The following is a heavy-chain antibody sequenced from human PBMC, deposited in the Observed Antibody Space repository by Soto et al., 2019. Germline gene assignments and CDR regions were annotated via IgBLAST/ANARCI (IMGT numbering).Heavy chain of an antibody. J-gene: IGHJ6*02. D-gene: IGHD6-13*01. V-gene: IGHV3-48*03. CDR1: GFTFSSYE. Sequence: WGSLRLSCAASGFTFSSYEMNWVRQAPGKGLEWVSYISSSGSTIYYADSVKGRFTISRDNAKNSLYLQMNSLRAEDTAVYYCASSYSSSWTYYGMDVWGQGTTVTVSS. CDR3: ASSYSSSWTYYGMDV. CDR2: ISSSGSTI.